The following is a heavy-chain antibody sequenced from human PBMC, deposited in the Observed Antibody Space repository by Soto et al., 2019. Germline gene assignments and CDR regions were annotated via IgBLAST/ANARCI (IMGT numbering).Heavy chain of an antibody. CDR2: IYYSGST. D-gene: IGHD5-18*01. V-gene: IGHV4-31*03. CDR3: ARDDRVRGYSYGLDY. Sequence: SETLSLTCSVSGGSISSGGYYWSWIRQHPGKGLEWIGYIYYSGSTYYNPSLKSRVTISVDTSKNQFSLKLSSVTAADTAVYYCARDDRVRGYSYGLDYWGQGTLVTVS. J-gene: IGHJ4*02. CDR1: GGSISSGGYY.